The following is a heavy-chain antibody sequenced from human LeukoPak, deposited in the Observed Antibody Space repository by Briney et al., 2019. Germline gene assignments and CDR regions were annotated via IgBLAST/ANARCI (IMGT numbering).Heavy chain of an antibody. J-gene: IGHJ4*02. CDR3: ARGSSGWAPYFDY. V-gene: IGHV1-2*02. CDR2: INPNSGGT. CDR1: GYTFTGYY. Sequence: ASVKVSCKASGYTFTGYYMHWVRQAPGQGLEWMGWINPNSGGTNYAQKFQGRVTMTRGTSITTAYMDLSRLRSDDTAVYYCARGSSGWAPYFDYWGQGTLVTVSS. D-gene: IGHD6-19*01.